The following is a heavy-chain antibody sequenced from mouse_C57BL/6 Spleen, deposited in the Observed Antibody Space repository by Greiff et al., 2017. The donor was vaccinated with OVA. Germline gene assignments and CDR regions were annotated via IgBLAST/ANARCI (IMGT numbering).Heavy chain of an antibody. V-gene: IGHV1-64*01. D-gene: IGHD2-3*01. Sequence: QVQLQQPGAELVKPGASVKLSCKASGYTFTSYWMHWVKQRPGQGLEWIGMIHPNSGSTNYNEKFKSKATLTVDKSSSTAYMQLSSLTSEDSAVYYCARGAPDGYYAMDYWGRGTSVTVSS. J-gene: IGHJ4*01. CDR2: IHPNSGST. CDR1: GYTFTSYW. CDR3: ARGAPDGYYAMDY.